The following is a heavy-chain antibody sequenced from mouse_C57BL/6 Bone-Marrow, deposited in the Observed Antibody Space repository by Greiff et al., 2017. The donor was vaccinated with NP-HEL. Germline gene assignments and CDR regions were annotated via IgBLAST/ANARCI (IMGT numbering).Heavy chain of an antibody. CDR3: AREEGLYDGYYFDY. CDR1: GFSLTSYG. V-gene: IGHV2-2*01. D-gene: IGHD2-3*01. CDR2: IWSGGST. Sequence: QVQLQQSGPGLVQPSQSLSITCTVSGFSLTSYGVHWVRQSPGKGLEWLGVIWSGGSTDYNAAFISRLSISKDNSKSQVFFKMNSLQADDTAIYYCAREEGLYDGYYFDYWGQGTTLTVSS. J-gene: IGHJ2*01.